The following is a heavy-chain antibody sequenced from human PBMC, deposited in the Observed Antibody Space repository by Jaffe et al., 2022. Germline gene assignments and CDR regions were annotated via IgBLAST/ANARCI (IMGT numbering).Heavy chain of an antibody. CDR3: ARGGVSRAGFDP. CDR1: GFTFSSYA. Sequence: EVQLLESGGGLVQPGGSLRLSCAASGFTFSSYAMSWVRQAPGKGLEWVSVISSSSGITTYYADSVRGRFTISRDNSNNTLFLQMNSLRVDDTAIYYCARGGVSRAGFDPWGQGILVSVSS. D-gene: IGHD2-15*01. V-gene: IGHV3-23*01. CDR2: ISSSSGITT. J-gene: IGHJ5*02.